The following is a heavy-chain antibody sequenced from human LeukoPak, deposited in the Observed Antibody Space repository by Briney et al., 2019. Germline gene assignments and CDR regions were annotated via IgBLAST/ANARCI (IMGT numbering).Heavy chain of an antibody. CDR3: ARGWDYDSGGRPTAYVY. V-gene: IGHV1-69*01. CDR1: GGTFSNYA. CDR2: IIPIFGTA. Sequence: SVKVSCKASGGTFSNYAINWVRQAPGQGLEWMGGIIPIFGTADYAQKFQGRVTITADESTSTVYMELNSLKSEDTAVYYCARGWDYDSGGRPTAYVYWGQGTLVTVSS. J-gene: IGHJ4*02. D-gene: IGHD3-22*01.